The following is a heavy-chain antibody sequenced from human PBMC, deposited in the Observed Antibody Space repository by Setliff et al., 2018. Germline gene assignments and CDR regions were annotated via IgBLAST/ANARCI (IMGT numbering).Heavy chain of an antibody. CDR2: IHPSGGST. D-gene: IGHD3-16*02. J-gene: IGHJ4*02. CDR3: ARVTEPLRLGELSFDY. V-gene: IGHV1-46*03. CDR1: GYTFTSYY. Sequence: ASVKVSCKASGYTFTSYYMHWVRQAPGQGREWMGIIHPSGGSTSYAQKFQGRVTMTRDTSTSTVYMELSIMRSEDTAVYYCARVTEPLRLGELSFDYWGQGTLVTVSS.